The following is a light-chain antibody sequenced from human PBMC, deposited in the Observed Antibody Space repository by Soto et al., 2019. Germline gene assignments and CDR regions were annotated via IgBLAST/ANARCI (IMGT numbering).Light chain of an antibody. CDR1: SSDVGTYNL. CDR2: EGN. Sequence: QSVLTQPASVSGSPGEPITISCTGTSSDVGTYNLVTWYQQHPGRVPKLILYEGNKRPSGVSSRFSASKSGNTASLTISGLQAEDEADYFCCSYAPSRTLLFGGGTKLTVL. CDR3: CSYAPSRTLL. V-gene: IGLV2-23*01. J-gene: IGLJ2*01.